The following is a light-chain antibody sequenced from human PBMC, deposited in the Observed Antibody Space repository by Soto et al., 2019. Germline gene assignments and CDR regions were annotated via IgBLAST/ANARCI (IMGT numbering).Light chain of an antibody. CDR1: QSVSNQ. Sequence: EIVLTQSPVTLSLSPGERATLSCRASQSVSNQLAWYQQKPGQAPRLLIYDASRRVTGIPDRFSGSGSGTDFTLTITRLEPEDFAAFYCQQYGTSEIIFGQGTRLEI. V-gene: IGKV3-20*01. CDR3: QQYGTSEII. J-gene: IGKJ5*01. CDR2: DAS.